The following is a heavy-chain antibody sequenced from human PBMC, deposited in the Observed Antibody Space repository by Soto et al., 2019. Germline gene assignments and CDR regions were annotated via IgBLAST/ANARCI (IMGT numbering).Heavy chain of an antibody. J-gene: IGHJ4*02. CDR1: GYTFTTHY. D-gene: IGHD3-10*01. Sequence: QVQLVQSGTEVKKPGASVNVSCKASGYTFTTHYMHWVRQAPGQGLEWMGIINPSGGRTTYALKFQGRVTMTSDTSTNTVYVELTSLRSEDSAIYFSARAGENYGSGTFSPPLRYYFNSWGQGTLVTVSS. V-gene: IGHV1-46*01. CDR2: INPSGGRT. CDR3: ARAGENYGSGTFSPPLRYYFNS.